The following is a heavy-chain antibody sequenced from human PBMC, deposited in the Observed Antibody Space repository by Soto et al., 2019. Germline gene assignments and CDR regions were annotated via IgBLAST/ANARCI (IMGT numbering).Heavy chain of an antibody. V-gene: IGHV4-4*02. CDR3: ARDRTSAGGFSRRWIDP. Sequence: SETLSLTCGVFGGSITSHNWWTWVRQPPGLGLEWIGEIYHSGSTNYTPSLKSRVNISVDKSTNQFSLRLTSVTAADTAIYFCARDRTSAGGFSRRWIDPWGRGTLVTVSS. CDR1: GGSITSHNW. D-gene: IGHD5-18*01. J-gene: IGHJ5*02. CDR2: IYHSGST.